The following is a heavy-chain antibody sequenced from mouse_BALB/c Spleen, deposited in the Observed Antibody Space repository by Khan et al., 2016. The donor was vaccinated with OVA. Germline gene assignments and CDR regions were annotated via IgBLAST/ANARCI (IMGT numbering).Heavy chain of an antibody. CDR1: GYSFTNYG. J-gene: IGHJ1*01. CDR2: INTYTGEP. CDR3: ASGGYWYFDV. V-gene: IGHV9-3-1*01. D-gene: IGHD1-1*02. Sequence: QIQLVQSGPEVKKPGETVKISCKASGYSFTNYGMNWVRQAPGTGLKWMGWINTYTGEPTYADDFKGRFAFSLETSASTAYLQINNLKNEDTATYFCASGGYWYFDVWGAGTTVTVSS.